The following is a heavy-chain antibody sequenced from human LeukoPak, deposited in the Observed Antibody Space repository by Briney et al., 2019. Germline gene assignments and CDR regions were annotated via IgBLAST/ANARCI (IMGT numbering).Heavy chain of an antibody. D-gene: IGHD4-11*01. CDR2: MYSGGST. Sequence: SGGSLRLSCAASGFTVSSHYMTWVRPAPGKGLEWVSVMYSGGSTYYADSVKGRDAISRDNSQNTVFLQMNSVRVEDTPVYYCARSYSNHLFGMDVWGQGSAVTVSS. V-gene: IGHV3-66*01. CDR3: ARSYSNHLFGMDV. CDR1: GFTVSSHY. J-gene: IGHJ6*02.